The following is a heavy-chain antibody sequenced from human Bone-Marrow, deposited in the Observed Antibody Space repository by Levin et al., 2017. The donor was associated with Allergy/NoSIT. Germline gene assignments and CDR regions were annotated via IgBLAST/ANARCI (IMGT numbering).Heavy chain of an antibody. CDR2: IRSKTDGGTT. J-gene: IGHJ4*02. Sequence: PGESLKISCVASGFTFSNAWMNWVRQAPGKGLEWVGRIRSKTDGGTTDYAAPVKGRFSISRDDSKNTLYLQMNSLKTEDTAVYYCTTVGRGGFDDWGQGTLVTVSS. CDR1: GFTFSNAW. V-gene: IGHV3-15*07. CDR3: TTVGRGGFDD.